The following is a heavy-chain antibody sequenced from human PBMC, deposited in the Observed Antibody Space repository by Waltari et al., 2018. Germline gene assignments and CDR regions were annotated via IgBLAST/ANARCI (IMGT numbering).Heavy chain of an antibody. J-gene: IGHJ3*02. CDR3: ARILAAAGLPDAFDI. Sequence: QVQLVQSGAEVKKPGASVKVSCKASGYTFTSYDINWVRQATGQGLEWMGWINPNSGNTSYAQKFQGRVTMTRNTSISTAYMELSSLRSEDTAVYYCARILAAAGLPDAFDIWGQGTMVTVSS. CDR2: INPNSGNT. D-gene: IGHD6-13*01. V-gene: IGHV1-8*01. CDR1: GYTFTSYD.